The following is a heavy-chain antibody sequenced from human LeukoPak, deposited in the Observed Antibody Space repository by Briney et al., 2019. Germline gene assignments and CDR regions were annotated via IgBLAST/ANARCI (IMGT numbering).Heavy chain of an antibody. Sequence: GGSLRLSCAASGFTFSSYAMSWVRQAPGKGLEWVSGIGGSGKNIYYADSLKGRFTISRDNSKNTLYLQMNSLRVEDSAVYYCAKDRGYFEAFDFWGQGTLVTVSS. CDR2: IGGSGKNI. V-gene: IGHV3-23*01. J-gene: IGHJ4*02. D-gene: IGHD3-9*01. CDR3: AKDRGYFEAFDF. CDR1: GFTFSSYA.